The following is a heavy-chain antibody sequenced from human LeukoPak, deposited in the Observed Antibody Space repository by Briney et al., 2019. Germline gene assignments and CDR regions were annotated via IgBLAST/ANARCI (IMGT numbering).Heavy chain of an antibody. CDR3: TRVDLSWDSSGYSQAANDH. J-gene: IGHJ4*02. CDR1: GYTFTSYY. CDR2: VSAYNGAT. D-gene: IGHD3-22*01. V-gene: IGHV1-18*04. Sequence: ASVKVSCKASGYTFTSYYMHWVRQAPGQGLEWMGWVSAYNGATNYEQKFQGRVTMTTDTPTSTGYMELRSLTSDDTAVYYCTRVDLSWDSSGYSQAANDHWGQGTLVIVSS.